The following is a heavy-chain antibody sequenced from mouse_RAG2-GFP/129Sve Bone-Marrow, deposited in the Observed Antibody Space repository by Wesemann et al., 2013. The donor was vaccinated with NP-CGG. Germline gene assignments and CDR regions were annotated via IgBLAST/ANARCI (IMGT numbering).Heavy chain of an antibody. CDR1: GFTFSSYA. V-gene: IGHV5-6-5*01. J-gene: IGHJ2*01. D-gene: IGHD2-3*01. Sequence: EVKLVESGGGLVKPGGSLKLSCAASGFTFSSYAMSWVRQTPEKRLEWVASISSGGSTYYPDSVKGRFTISRDNARNILYLQMSSLRSEDTAMYYCARGSDGCYFDYWGQGTTLTVSS. CDR3: ARGSDGCYFDY. CDR2: ISSGGST.